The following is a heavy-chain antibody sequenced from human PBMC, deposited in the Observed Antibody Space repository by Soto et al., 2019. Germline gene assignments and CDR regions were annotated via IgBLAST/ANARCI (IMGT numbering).Heavy chain of an antibody. D-gene: IGHD5-18*01. Sequence: PGGSLRLSCAASGFTFSSFALSWVRQAPGKGLEWVSAISGSGDGTDYADSVKGRLTISRDNSKNTLYLQMNSLRAEDTAVYYCAGPGYSSQDYWGQGALVTVSS. CDR2: ISGSGDGT. CDR3: AGPGYSSQDY. V-gene: IGHV3-23*01. J-gene: IGHJ4*02. CDR1: GFTFSSFA.